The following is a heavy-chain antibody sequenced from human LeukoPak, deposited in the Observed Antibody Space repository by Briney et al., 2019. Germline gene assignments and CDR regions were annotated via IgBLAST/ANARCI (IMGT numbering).Heavy chain of an antibody. CDR3: ARDILTGYYNNWFDP. CDR2: IIPIFGTA. Sequence: GSSVKVSCKAFGGTFSSYAISWVRQAPGQGLEWMGGIIPIFGTANYAQKFQGRVTITADESTSTAYMELSSLRSEDTAVYYCARDILTGYYNNWFDPWGQGTLVTVSS. CDR1: GGTFSSYA. D-gene: IGHD3-9*01. J-gene: IGHJ5*02. V-gene: IGHV1-69*01.